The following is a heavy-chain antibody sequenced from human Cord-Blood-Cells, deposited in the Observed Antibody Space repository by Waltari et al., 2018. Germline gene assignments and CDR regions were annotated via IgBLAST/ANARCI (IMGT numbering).Heavy chain of an antibody. CDR1: GGSISSGGYS. J-gene: IGHJ4*02. Sequence: QLQLQESGSGLVKPSQTLSLTCAVSGGSISSGGYSWSWIRQPPGKGLEWIGYIYHSGSTYYNPPLKRRVTISVDRSKNQFSLKLSSVTAADTAVYYCARAVESYCSSTSCYTYYFDYWGQGTLVTVSS. D-gene: IGHD2-2*02. CDR3: ARAVESYCSSTSCYTYYFDY. V-gene: IGHV4-30-2*01. CDR2: IYHSGST.